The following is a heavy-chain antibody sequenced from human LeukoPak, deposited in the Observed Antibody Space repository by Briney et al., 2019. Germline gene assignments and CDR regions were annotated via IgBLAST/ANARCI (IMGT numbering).Heavy chain of an antibody. CDR2: VSWNSGSI. CDR1: GFTFDDYA. V-gene: IGHV3-9*03. Sequence: GGSLRLSCGASGFTFDDYAMHWVRQAPGKGLEWVSGVSWNSGSIGYADSVKGRFTISRDNAKNSLYLQMNSLRAEDMALYYCAKGYSSGWYYFDYWGQGTLVTVSS. CDR3: AKGYSSGWYYFDY. J-gene: IGHJ4*02. D-gene: IGHD6-19*01.